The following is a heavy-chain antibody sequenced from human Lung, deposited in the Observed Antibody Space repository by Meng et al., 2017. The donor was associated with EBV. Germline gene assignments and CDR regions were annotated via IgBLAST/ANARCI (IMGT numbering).Heavy chain of an antibody. Sequence: RVGQLCAEVKKPVGQRNVPCRATEDTVTGHDAHWGRQAPGQGLEWMGGIDPHNGATKYAEKFQGRVSMTKYTSISTVYMESSSLRSDDTAVYYCARVKERFGELLAYWGQGTLVTVSS. CDR2: IDPHNGAT. D-gene: IGHD3-10*01. V-gene: IGHV1-2*02. CDR3: ARVKERFGELLAY. J-gene: IGHJ4*02. CDR1: EDTVTGHD.